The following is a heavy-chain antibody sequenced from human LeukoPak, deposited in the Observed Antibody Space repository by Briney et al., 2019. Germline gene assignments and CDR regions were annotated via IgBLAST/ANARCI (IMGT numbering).Heavy chain of an antibody. D-gene: IGHD5-24*01. CDR1: GFTFTSSA. CDR3: VRDDGIGLDAFDI. Sequence: GTSVKVSCKASGFTFTSSAVQWVRQARGQRLEWIGWIVVGSGNTNYAQKFQERVTITRDMSTSTAYMELSSLRSEDTAVYYCVRDDGIGLDAFDIWGQGTMVTVSS. CDR2: IVVGSGNT. J-gene: IGHJ3*02. V-gene: IGHV1-58*01.